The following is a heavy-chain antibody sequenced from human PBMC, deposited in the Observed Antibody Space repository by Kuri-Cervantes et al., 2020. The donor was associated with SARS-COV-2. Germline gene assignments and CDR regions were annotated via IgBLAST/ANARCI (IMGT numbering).Heavy chain of an antibody. D-gene: IGHD3-22*01. J-gene: IGHJ4*02. Sequence: GSLRLSCTVSGGSISSSGYYWSWIRQPPGKGLEWIGEINHSGSTNYNPSLKSRVTISVDTSKNQFSLKLSSVTAADTAVYYCARGLGSGYYYGSFDYWGQGTLVTVSS. CDR3: ARGLGSGYYYGSFDY. V-gene: IGHV4-39*07. CDR2: INHSGST. CDR1: GGSISSSGYY.